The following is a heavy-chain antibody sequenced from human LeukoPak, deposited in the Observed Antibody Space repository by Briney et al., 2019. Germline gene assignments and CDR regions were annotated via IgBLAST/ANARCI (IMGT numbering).Heavy chain of an antibody. V-gene: IGHV3-66*01. CDR3: QGSYYYYMDV. CDR2: IYSGGST. D-gene: IGHD3-10*01. J-gene: IGHJ6*03. CDR1: GFTVSSDY. Sequence: GGSLRLSCAASGFTVSSDYMTWVRQAPGKGLEWVSVIYSGGSTYYADSVKGRFTISRDNSKNTLYLQMNSLRAEDTAVYYCQGSYYYYMDVWGKGTTVTISS.